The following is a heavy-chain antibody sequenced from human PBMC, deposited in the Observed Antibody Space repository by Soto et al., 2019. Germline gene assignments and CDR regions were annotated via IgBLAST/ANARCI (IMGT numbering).Heavy chain of an antibody. CDR2: IIPIFGTA. J-gene: IGHJ3*02. Sequence: QVQLVQSGAEVKKPGSSVKVSCKASGGTFSSYAISWVRQAPGQGLEWMGGIIPIFGTANYAQKFQGRVTITADEYTSTAYMELSSLRSEDTAVYYCALKYYYDSSGYYYVGHAFDIWGQGTMVTVSS. V-gene: IGHV1-69*01. D-gene: IGHD3-22*01. CDR1: GGTFSSYA. CDR3: ALKYYYDSSGYYYVGHAFDI.